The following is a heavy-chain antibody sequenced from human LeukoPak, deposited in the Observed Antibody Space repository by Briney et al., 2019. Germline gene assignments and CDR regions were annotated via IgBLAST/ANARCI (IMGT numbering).Heavy chain of an antibody. Sequence: PGGSLRLSCEASGFTFSSYGLSWVRQAPGKGLEWVSGINWNSGSIGYADSVKGRFTISRDNAKNSLYLQMNSLRAEDTAFYYCAKDYLYSSSGQFDYWGQGTLVTVSS. CDR1: GFTFSSYG. V-gene: IGHV3-9*01. J-gene: IGHJ4*02. CDR2: INWNSGSI. CDR3: AKDYLYSSSGQFDY. D-gene: IGHD6-19*01.